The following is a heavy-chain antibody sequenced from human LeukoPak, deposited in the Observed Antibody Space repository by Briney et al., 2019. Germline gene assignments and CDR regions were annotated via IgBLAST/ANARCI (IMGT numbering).Heavy chain of an antibody. J-gene: IGHJ4*02. V-gene: IGHV1-2*02. D-gene: IGHD1-26*01. CDR2: INPNSGGT. CDR1: GYTFTGYY. CDR3: ARDVRRSGSPTFGY. Sequence: GASVKVSCKASGYTFTGYYMHWVRQAPGQGLEWMGWINPNSGGTNYAQKFQGRVTMTRDTSISTAYMELSRLRSDGTAVYYCARDVRRSGSPTFGYWGQGTLVTVSS.